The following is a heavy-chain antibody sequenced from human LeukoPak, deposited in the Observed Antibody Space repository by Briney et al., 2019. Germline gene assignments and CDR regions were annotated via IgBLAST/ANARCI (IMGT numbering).Heavy chain of an antibody. V-gene: IGHV1-2*02. CDR2: INPNSGGT. Sequence: ASVKVSCKASGYTFTGYYMHWVRQAPGQGLEWMGWINPNSGGTNYAQKFQGRVTMTRDTSISTAYMELSRLRSDDTAAYYCARLGYDYLGDFDYWGQGTLVTVSS. J-gene: IGHJ4*02. D-gene: IGHD5-12*01. CDR1: GYTFTGYY. CDR3: ARLGYDYLGDFDY.